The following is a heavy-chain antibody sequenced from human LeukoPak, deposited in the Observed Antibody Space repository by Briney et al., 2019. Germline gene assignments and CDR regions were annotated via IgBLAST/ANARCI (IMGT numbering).Heavy chain of an antibody. D-gene: IGHD3-10*01. V-gene: IGHV4-34*01. J-gene: IGHJ4*02. CDR2: INHSGST. Sequence: SETLSLTCAVYGGSFSGYYWSWICQPPGKGLEWIGEINHSGSTNYNPSLKSRVTISVDTSKNQFSLKLSSVTAADTAVYYCARALYYYGSGSYLYWGQGTLVTVSS. CDR1: GGSFSGYY. CDR3: ARALYYYGSGSYLY.